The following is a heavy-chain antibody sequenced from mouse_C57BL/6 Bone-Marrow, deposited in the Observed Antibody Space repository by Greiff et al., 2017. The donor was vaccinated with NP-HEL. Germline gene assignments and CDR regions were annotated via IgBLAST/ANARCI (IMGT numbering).Heavy chain of an antibody. CDR3: TRCGTTVVDWYFDV. CDR1: GYTFTSYW. D-gene: IGHD1-1*01. CDR2: IYPGNSDT. Sequence: VQLQQSGTVLARPGASVKMSCKTSGYTFTSYWMHWVKQRPGQGLEWIGAIYPGNSDTSYNQKFKGKAKLTAVTSASTAYMELSSLTNEDSAVYYCTRCGTTVVDWYFDVWGTGTTVTVSS. V-gene: IGHV1-5*01. J-gene: IGHJ1*03.